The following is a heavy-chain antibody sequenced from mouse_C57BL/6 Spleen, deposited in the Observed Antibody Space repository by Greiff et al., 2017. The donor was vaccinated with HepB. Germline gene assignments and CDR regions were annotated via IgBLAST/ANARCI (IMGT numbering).Heavy chain of an antibody. V-gene: IGHV3-8*01. CDR1: GYSITSDY. D-gene: IGHD2-1*01. CDR2: ISYSGST. CDR3: ARSLSTIHFDD. J-gene: IGHJ2*01. Sequence: EVKLQESGPGLAKPSQSLSLTCSVTGYSITSDYWNWFRKFPGNNLEYMGYISYSGSTNYNPHPKSRISITRDTSKNQYYLQLNSVTTEDTATYYSARSLSTIHFDDWGQGTTLTVSS.